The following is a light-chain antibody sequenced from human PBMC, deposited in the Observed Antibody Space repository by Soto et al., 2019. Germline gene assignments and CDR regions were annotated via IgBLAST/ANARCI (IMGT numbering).Light chain of an antibody. CDR2: LGS. CDR3: MQALQTPPWT. Sequence: DIVMTQSPLSLPVTPVGPASISCXSSQSLLHSSGHNYLDWYLQRPGQSPQLVIYLGSNRASGVPDRFSGSGSGTDFTLKISRVEAEDVGVYYCMQALQTPPWTFGQGTKVDIK. CDR1: QSLLHSSGHNY. J-gene: IGKJ1*01. V-gene: IGKV2-28*01.